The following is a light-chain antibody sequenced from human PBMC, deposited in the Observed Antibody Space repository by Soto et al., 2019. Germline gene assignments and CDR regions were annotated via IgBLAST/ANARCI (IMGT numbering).Light chain of an antibody. CDR2: GAS. CDR3: QQYGTSPRT. J-gene: IGKJ1*01. V-gene: IGKV3-20*01. CDR1: QSVSSNY. Sequence: EILITQSPVTLSVSPGERATLSCSASQSVSSNYLAWYQQKPGQAPRLLMYGASRRATGIPDRFSGSGSGTEFTFTISRLEPEDYAVYHCQQYGTSPRTFGQGTKVDIK.